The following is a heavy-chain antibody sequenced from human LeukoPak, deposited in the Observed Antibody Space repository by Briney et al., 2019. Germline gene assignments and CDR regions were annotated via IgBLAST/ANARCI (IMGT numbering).Heavy chain of an antibody. CDR3: ARGLGGHAFDI. CDR1: GFTFSSYS. CDR2: ISSSSSYI. Sequence: GGSLRLSSAASGFTFSSYSMNCVRQAPGKGLEWVSSISSSSSYIYYADSVKGRFTISRDNAKNSLYLQMNSLRAEDKAVYYCARGLGGHAFDIWGQGTMVTVSS. J-gene: IGHJ3*02. D-gene: IGHD3-22*01. V-gene: IGHV3-21*01.